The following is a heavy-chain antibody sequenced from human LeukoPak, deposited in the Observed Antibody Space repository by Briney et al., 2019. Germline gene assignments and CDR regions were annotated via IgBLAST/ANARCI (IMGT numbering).Heavy chain of an antibody. Sequence: GGSLRLSCAASGFTFSSYWMHWVRHAPGKGLVWVSRINSDGSSTSYADSVKGRFTISRDNAKNTLYLQMNSLRAEDTAVYYCAVVVVAATAFDIWGQGTMVTVSP. CDR2: INSDGSST. D-gene: IGHD2-15*01. V-gene: IGHV3-74*01. J-gene: IGHJ3*02. CDR1: GFTFSSYW. CDR3: AVVVVAATAFDI.